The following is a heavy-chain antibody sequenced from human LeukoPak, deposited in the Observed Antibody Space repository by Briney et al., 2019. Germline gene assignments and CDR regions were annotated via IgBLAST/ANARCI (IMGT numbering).Heavy chain of an antibody. J-gene: IGHJ4*02. Sequence: PGGSLRLSCAASGFTFSSYDMHWVRQATGKGLEWVSAIGTAGDTYYPGSVKGRFTISRENAKSSLYLQMNSLRAGDTAVYYCARVGYDGGFDYWGQGTLVTVSS. CDR2: IGTAGDT. CDR1: GFTFSSYD. CDR3: ARVGYDGGFDY. D-gene: IGHD5-12*01. V-gene: IGHV3-13*01.